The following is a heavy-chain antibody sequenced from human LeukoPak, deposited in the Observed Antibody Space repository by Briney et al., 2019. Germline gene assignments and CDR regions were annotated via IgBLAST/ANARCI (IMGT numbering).Heavy chain of an antibody. CDR2: INPNSGGT. CDR3: ARDLEDSSGWYPIDY. D-gene: IGHD6-19*01. CDR1: GYTFTGYY. J-gene: IGHJ4*02. Sequence: ASVKVSCKASGYTFTGYYMHWVRQAPGQGLEWMGWINPNSGGTNYAQKFRGRVTMTRDTSISTAYMELGRLRSDDTAVYYCARDLEDSSGWYPIDYWGQGTLVTVSS. V-gene: IGHV1-2*02.